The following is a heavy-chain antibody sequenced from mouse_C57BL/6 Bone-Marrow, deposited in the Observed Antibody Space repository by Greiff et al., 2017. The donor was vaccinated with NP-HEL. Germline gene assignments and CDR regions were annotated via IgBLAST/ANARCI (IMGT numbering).Heavy chain of an antibody. CDR3: ARAEDYGSSFAY. CDR2: ISNLAYSI. Sequence: EVQLVESGGGLVQPGGSLKLSCAASGFTFSDYGMAWVRQAPRKGPEWVAFISNLAYSIYYADTVTGRFTISRENAKNTLYLEMSSLRSEDTAMYYCARAEDYGSSFAYWGQGTLVTVSA. V-gene: IGHV5-15*01. J-gene: IGHJ3*01. D-gene: IGHD1-1*01. CDR1: GFTFSDYG.